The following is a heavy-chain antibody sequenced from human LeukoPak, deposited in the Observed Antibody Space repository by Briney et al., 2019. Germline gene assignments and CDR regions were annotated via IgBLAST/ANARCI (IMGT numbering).Heavy chain of an antibody. CDR3: AREAYYYDTSGYYPYYFDY. D-gene: IGHD3-22*01. CDR1: GYTFTGYY. Sequence: ASVKVSYKASGYTFTGYYMHWVRQAPGQGLEWMGWIDPNSGDTNFAQKFQGRVTMTRDTSISTAYMELSRLRSDDTAVYYCAREAYYYDTSGYYPYYFDYWGQGTLVTVSS. V-gene: IGHV1-2*02. CDR2: IDPNSGDT. J-gene: IGHJ4*02.